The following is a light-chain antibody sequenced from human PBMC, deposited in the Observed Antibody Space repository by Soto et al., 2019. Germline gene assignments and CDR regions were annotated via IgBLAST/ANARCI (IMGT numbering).Light chain of an antibody. Sequence: DIQLTQSPSTLSASVGDRVTITCRASQSLSDWLAWYQQMPGTAPKLLIYRASSLEDGGPSRFSGGGSGTEFTLTISSLQPDDFATYYCQQYDTYPLTFGGGTKVEIK. CDR2: RAS. CDR3: QQYDTYPLT. CDR1: QSLSDW. V-gene: IGKV1-5*03. J-gene: IGKJ4*01.